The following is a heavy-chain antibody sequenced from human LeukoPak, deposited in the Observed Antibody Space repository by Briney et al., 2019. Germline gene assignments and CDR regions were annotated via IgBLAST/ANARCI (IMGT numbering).Heavy chain of an antibody. Sequence: GGSLRLSCVASGLAFSSYAMTWVRQAPGKGLEWVSAISGNSGSAFYADSVKGRFTISRDNSKNTLYPQMNSLRAEDTAIYYCAKDIVVVPAAGNWFDPWGQGTQVTVSS. CDR3: AKDIVVVPAAGNWFDP. J-gene: IGHJ5*02. V-gene: IGHV3-23*01. CDR2: ISGNSGSA. D-gene: IGHD2-2*01. CDR1: GLAFSSYA.